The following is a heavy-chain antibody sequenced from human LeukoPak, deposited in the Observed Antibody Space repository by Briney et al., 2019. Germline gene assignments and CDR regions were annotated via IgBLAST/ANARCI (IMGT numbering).Heavy chain of an antibody. CDR2: IYYSGST. V-gene: IGHV4-59*12. D-gene: IGHD1-26*01. J-gene: IGHJ5*02. CDR1: GGSISSYY. Sequence: SETLSLTCTVSGGSISSYYWSWIRQPPGKGLEWIGYIYYSGSTNYNPSLKSRVTISVDTSKNQFSLKLSSVTAADTAVYYCARDVVGAPNWFDPWGQGTLVTVSS. CDR3: ARDVVGAPNWFDP.